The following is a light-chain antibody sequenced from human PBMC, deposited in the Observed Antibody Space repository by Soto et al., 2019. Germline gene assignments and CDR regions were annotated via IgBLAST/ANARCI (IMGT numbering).Light chain of an antibody. CDR2: DAS. CDR1: QSVSSY. V-gene: IGKV3-11*01. CDR3: QQRSNWWT. Sequence: EIVLTQSPATLSLSPGERAILSCRASQSVSSYLAWYQQKPGQAPRLLIYDASNRATGIPARFSGSGSGTDFTLTISSLEPEEFAVYYCQQRSNWWTFGQGTKVEIK. J-gene: IGKJ1*01.